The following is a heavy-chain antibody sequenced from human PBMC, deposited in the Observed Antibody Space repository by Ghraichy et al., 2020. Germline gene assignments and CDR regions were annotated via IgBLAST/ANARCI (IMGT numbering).Heavy chain of an antibody. Sequence: GESLNISCVGSGFTFSSYSMNWVRQAPGKGLEWVSYITSSSRFISYADSVKGRFTVSRDNAQNSLYLQMKSLRDEDTAVYYCVRGSTVVRYYYYDGMDVWGQGTTVTVSS. V-gene: IGHV3-48*02. CDR1: GFTFSSYS. D-gene: IGHD4-23*01. CDR2: ITSSSRFI. J-gene: IGHJ6*02. CDR3: VRGSTVVRYYYYDGMDV.